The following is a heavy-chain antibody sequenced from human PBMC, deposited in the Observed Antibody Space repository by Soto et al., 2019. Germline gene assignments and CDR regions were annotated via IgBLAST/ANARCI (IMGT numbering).Heavy chain of an antibody. D-gene: IGHD1-1*01. Sequence: SETLSLTCAVYGGSFSGYYWSWIRQPPGKGLEWIGEINHSGSTNYNPSLKSRVTISVDTSKNQFSLKASDTAMYYCARQRLEFGYNYFDPWGHGTLVTVSS. CDR1: GGSFSGYY. CDR2: INHSGST. CDR3: ARQRLEFGYNYFDP. V-gene: IGHV4-34*01. J-gene: IGHJ5*02.